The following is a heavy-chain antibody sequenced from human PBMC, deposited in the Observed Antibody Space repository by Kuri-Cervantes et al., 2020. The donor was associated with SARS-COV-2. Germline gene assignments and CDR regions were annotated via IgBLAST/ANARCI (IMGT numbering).Heavy chain of an antibody. CDR3: AEGAYDYVWGSYRHPPPLLF. D-gene: IGHD3-16*02. V-gene: IGHV1-69*05. Sequence: SVKVSCKASGYTFTSYGISWVRQAPGQGLEWMGGIIPIFGTANYAQKFQGRVTITTDESTSTAYMELSSLISEDPAVYYCAEGAYDYVWGSYRHPPPLLFWGQGTLVTVSS. CDR1: GYTFTSYG. J-gene: IGHJ4*02. CDR2: IIPIFGTA.